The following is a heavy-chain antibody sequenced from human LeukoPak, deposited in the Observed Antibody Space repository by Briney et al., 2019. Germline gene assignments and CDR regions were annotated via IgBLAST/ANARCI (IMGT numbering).Heavy chain of an antibody. CDR2: ITGSGATT. Sequence: GGSLRLSCAASGFTFSSSGMAWVRQSPEKGLEWVSAITGSGATTYYADSVKGRFTISRDNSKSTVSLQMNSLRAEDTAIYYCAKMQGYFDYWGQGALVTVSS. CDR3: AKMQGYFDY. V-gene: IGHV3-23*01. CDR1: GFTFSSSG. J-gene: IGHJ4*02.